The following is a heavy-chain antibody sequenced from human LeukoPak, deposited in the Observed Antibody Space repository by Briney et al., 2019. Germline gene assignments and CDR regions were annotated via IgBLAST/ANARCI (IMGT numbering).Heavy chain of an antibody. V-gene: IGHV1-8*03. CDR2: MNPNSGNT. D-gene: IGHD2-15*01. CDR1: GYTFTSYD. CDR3: ARGSFIRGWWLRGRAYFDY. J-gene: IGHJ4*02. Sequence: ASVKVSCKASGYTFTSYDINWVRQATGQGLEWMGWMNPNSGNTGYAQKFQGRVTITRNTSISTAYMELSSLRSEDTAVYYCARGSFIRGWWLRGRAYFDYWGQGTLVTVSS.